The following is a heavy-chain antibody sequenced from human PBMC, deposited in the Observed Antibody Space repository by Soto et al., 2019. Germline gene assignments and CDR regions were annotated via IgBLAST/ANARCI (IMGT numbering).Heavy chain of an antibody. CDR2: IYYSGST. D-gene: IGHD3-9*01. J-gene: IGHJ4*02. Sequence: SETLSLTCTVSGDAITSFHWNWIRQSPGKGLEWIGYIYYSGSTVYNPSLQSRVTMSIDTSKNQFSLNLRSVTAADTAVYYCARGYFDILTTYYYLDYWGQGTPVTVSS. CDR3: ARGYFDILTTYYYLDY. CDR1: GDAITSFH. V-gene: IGHV4-59*01.